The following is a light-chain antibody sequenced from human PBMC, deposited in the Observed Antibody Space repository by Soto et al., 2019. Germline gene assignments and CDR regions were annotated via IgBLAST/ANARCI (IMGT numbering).Light chain of an antibody. CDR3: SSYTTSSTRV. V-gene: IGLV2-14*03. CDR2: EVS. J-gene: IGLJ1*01. Sequence: QSALTQPASVSGSPGQSIAISCTGTSSDVGAYDFVSWYQQHPDKAPKLMIYEVSHRPSVVSYRFSGSKSVNTATLTISGLQAEDEDDYYCSSYTTSSTRVFGTGTKVTVL. CDR1: SSDVGAYDF.